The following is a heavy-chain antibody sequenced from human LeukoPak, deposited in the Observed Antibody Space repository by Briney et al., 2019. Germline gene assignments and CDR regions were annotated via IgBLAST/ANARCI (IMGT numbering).Heavy chain of an antibody. CDR1: GFTFSNFG. D-gene: IGHD4-11*01. CDR3: TRVEETATTAAIIRKYSYYYYYMDV. V-gene: IGHV3-30*02. CDR2: IRYDGSNE. Sequence: GGSLRLSCAASGFTFSNFGMHWVRQAPGKGLEWVAFIRYDGSNEYYADSVKGRFTISRDNAKNSLYLQMSSPRAEDTAVYYCTRVEETATTAAIIRKYSYYYYYMDVWGKGNTVTVSS. J-gene: IGHJ6*03.